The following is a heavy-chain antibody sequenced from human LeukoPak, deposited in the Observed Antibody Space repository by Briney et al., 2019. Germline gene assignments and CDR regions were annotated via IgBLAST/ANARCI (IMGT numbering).Heavy chain of an antibody. CDR3: ARDAGIAVAEPHY. CDR2: IWYDGSNK. Sequence: PGGSLRLSCAASGFTFSSYGMHWVRQAPGKGLEWVTVIWYDGSNKYYADSVKGRFTISRDNSKNTLYLQMNSLRAEDTAVYYCARDAGIAVAEPHYWGQGTLVTVSP. CDR1: GFTFSSYG. V-gene: IGHV3-33*01. D-gene: IGHD6-19*01. J-gene: IGHJ4*02.